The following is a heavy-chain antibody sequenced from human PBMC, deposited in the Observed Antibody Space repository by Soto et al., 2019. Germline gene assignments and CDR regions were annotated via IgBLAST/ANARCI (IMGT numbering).Heavy chain of an antibody. Sequence: PGGSLRLSCAASGFAFSNYAMHWVRQAPGEGLEWVSSISTSIDATYYADSVKGRFTISRDDSKNTLYLQMNSLRADDSAVYYCAKDRTVAARNFDYWGQGTLVTVSS. J-gene: IGHJ4*02. D-gene: IGHD6-6*01. V-gene: IGHV3-23*01. CDR1: GFAFSNYA. CDR2: ISTSIDAT. CDR3: AKDRTVAARNFDY.